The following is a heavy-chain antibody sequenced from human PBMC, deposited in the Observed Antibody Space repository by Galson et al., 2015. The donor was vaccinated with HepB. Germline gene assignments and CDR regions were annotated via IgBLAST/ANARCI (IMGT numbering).Heavy chain of an antibody. CDR1: GFTFSNHR. J-gene: IGHJ4*02. D-gene: IGHD3-22*01. V-gene: IGHV3-21*01. Sequence: SLRLSCAATGFTFSNHRMHWVRQAPGKGLEWVSYISVSGNYRYYADSVKGRFTISRDDAENSLFLQMNSLRLEDTGIYYCARDYFESRPNFDYWGQGTQVTVSS. CDR3: ARDYFESRPNFDY. CDR2: ISVSGNYR.